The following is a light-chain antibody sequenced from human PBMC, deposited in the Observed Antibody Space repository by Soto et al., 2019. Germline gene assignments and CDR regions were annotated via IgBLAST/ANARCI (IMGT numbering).Light chain of an antibody. V-gene: IGLV2-14*01. CDR3: GSYTASSTRDVV. CDR1: ISDVGGYNY. CDR2: DVS. J-gene: IGLJ2*01. Sequence: QSALTQPASVSGSPGQSITISCTGTISDVGGYNYVSWYQQHPGKAPKVLIYDVSNRPSGVSDRFSGSKSGNTASLTISGLQAEDEAEYHCGSYTASSTRDVVFGGGTKLTVL.